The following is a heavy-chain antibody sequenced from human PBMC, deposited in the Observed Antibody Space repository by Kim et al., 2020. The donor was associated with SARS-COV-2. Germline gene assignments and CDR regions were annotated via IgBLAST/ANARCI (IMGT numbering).Heavy chain of an antibody. CDR1: GGSFSGYY. D-gene: IGHD2-15*01. V-gene: IGHV4-34*01. CDR3: ARGGGNMIYYFDY. CDR2: INHSGST. J-gene: IGHJ4*02. Sequence: SETLSLTCAVYGGSFSGYYWSWIRQPPGKGLEWIGEINHSGSTNYNPSLKSRVTISVDTSKNQFSLKLSSVTAADTAVYYCARGGGNMIYYFDYWGQGTLVTVSS.